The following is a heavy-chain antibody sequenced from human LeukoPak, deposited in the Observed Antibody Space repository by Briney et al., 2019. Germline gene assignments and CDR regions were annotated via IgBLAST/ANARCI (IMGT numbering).Heavy chain of an antibody. D-gene: IGHD6-19*01. J-gene: IGHJ4*02. Sequence: SVKVSCKASGGTFSSYAISWVRQAPGQGLEWMGGIIPIFGTANYAQKFQGRVTITADESTSTAYMELSSLRSEDTAVYYCARSVAGRGGFDYWGQGTLVTVSS. CDR1: GGTFSSYA. CDR2: IIPIFGTA. CDR3: ARSVAGRGGFDY. V-gene: IGHV1-69*13.